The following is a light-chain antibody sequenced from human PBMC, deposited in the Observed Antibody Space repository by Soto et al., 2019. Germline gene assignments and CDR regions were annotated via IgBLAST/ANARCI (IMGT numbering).Light chain of an antibody. V-gene: IGLV2-14*02. CDR2: EGS. CDR3: AAWDDSLKGWV. J-gene: IGLJ3*02. Sequence: QSVLTQPASVSGSPGQSITISCTGTSSDVGSYNLVSWYQQHPGKAPKLMIYEGSKRPSGVSNRFSGSKSGTSASLAIRGLQSEDEADYYCAAWDDSLKGWVFGGGTKLTVL. CDR1: SSDVGSYNL.